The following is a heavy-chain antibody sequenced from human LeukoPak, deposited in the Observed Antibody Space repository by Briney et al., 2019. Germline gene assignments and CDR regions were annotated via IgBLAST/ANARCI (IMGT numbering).Heavy chain of an antibody. CDR1: GGSFSGYY. CDR3: ARGGVGYSSSWYARFDP. J-gene: IGHJ5*02. CDR2: INHSGST. V-gene: IGHV4-34*01. Sequence: SETLSLTCAVYGGSFSGYYWSWIRQPPGKGLEWVGEINHSGSTNYNPSLKSRVTISVDTSKIQFSLKLSSVTAADTAVYYCARGGVGYSSSWYARFDPWGQGTLVTVSS. D-gene: IGHD6-13*01.